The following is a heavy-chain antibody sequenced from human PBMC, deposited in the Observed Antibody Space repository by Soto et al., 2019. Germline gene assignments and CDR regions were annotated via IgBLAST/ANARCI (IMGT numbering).Heavy chain of an antibody. CDR1: GFTFSSYW. CDR2: IKQDGSEK. Sequence: EVQLVESGGGLVQPGGSLRLSCAASGFTFSSYWMSWVRQAPGKGLEWVANIKQDGSEKYYVASVKGRFTISRDNAKNSLYLQMNSLRCEDTALYYCAREPGTVTTFDAWGQGTLVTVSS. D-gene: IGHD4-17*01. CDR3: AREPGTVTTFDA. V-gene: IGHV3-7*01. J-gene: IGHJ5*02.